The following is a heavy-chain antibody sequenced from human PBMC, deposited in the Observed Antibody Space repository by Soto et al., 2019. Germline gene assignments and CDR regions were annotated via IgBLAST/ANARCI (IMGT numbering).Heavy chain of an antibody. CDR1: GGSINSDYYH. CDR3: AREDDGGDSLDV. CDR2: IHHSGAI. V-gene: IGHV4-30-4*08. J-gene: IGHJ4*02. D-gene: IGHD2-21*02. Sequence: SETLSLTCTVSGGSINSDYYHWTWIRQSPGKGLEWIGYIHHSGAILYNPSFKSRLAISVDTSKNQFSLHLSSVTDTDTAVYFCAREDDGGDSLDVWGQGTLVTVSS.